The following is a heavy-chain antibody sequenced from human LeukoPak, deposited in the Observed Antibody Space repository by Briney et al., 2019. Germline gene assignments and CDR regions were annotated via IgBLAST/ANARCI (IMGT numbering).Heavy chain of an antibody. D-gene: IGHD3-22*01. Sequence: PGGSLRLSCVASGFIFDDYGMTWVRQAPGKGLVWVSRINSDGSSTSYADSVKGRFTISRDNAKNTLYLQMNSLRAEDTAVYYCALRASGYYPNDAFDIWGQGTMVTVSS. V-gene: IGHV3-74*01. J-gene: IGHJ3*02. CDR3: ALRASGYYPNDAFDI. CDR1: GFIFDDYG. CDR2: INSDGSST.